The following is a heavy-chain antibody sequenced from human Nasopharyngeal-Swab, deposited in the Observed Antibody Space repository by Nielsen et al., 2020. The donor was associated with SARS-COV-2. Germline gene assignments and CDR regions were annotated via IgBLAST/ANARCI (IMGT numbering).Heavy chain of an antibody. CDR1: GGSISSYY. D-gene: IGHD5-12*01. V-gene: IGHV4-59*01. Sequence: GSLRLSCTVSGGSISSYYWSWIRQPPGKGLEWNGYIYYSGSTTYNHSLKSRVTISVDTSKNQFYLNLNSVTAADTAVYYAAKQNSGYDYEDNYYYYYMDVWGQGTTVTVSS. J-gene: IGHJ6*03. CDR2: IYYSGST. CDR3: AKQNSGYDYEDNYYYYYMDV.